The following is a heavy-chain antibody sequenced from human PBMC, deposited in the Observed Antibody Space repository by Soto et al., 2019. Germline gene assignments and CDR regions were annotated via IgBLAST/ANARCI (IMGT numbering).Heavy chain of an antibody. CDR2: MTSDTKTI. J-gene: IGHJ4*02. D-gene: IGHD6-19*01. V-gene: IGHV3-48*02. Sequence: EVQLVESGGGLVQPGGSLRLSCAASGFTFRIYSMNWVRQAPGKGLEWISYMTSDTKTIKYADSVKGRFTITRDNDKNSVYLQTTSLRDEDTAVYYCARSVEGHFDYWGQGTLVTVSS. CDR3: ARSVEGHFDY. CDR1: GFTFRIYS.